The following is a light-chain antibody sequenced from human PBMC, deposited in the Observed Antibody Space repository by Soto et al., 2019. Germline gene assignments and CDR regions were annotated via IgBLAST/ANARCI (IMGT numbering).Light chain of an antibody. J-gene: IGKJ4*01. V-gene: IGKV1-6*02. Sequence: SVGDSVTITCRASQDIRNNLDWYQQKPGEAPKLLINAASTLQSGLPSRFSGSGSGTYFTLTISSLQPEDFATYYCLQDYYYPLSFGGGTKVDIK. CDR2: AAS. CDR3: LQDYYYPLS. CDR1: QDIRNN.